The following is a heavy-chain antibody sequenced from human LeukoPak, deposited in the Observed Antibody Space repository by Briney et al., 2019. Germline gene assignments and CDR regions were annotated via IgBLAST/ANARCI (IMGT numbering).Heavy chain of an antibody. CDR2: INHSGST. J-gene: IGHJ5*02. V-gene: IGHV4-34*01. CDR1: GGSFSGYY. CDR3: ARQGAVQLAP. Sequence: SGTLSLTCAVYGGSFSGYYWSWIRQPPGKGLEWIGEINHSGSTNYNPSLKSRVTISVDTSKNQFSLKLSSVTAADTAVYYCARQGAVQLAPWGQGTLVTVSS. D-gene: IGHD6-13*01.